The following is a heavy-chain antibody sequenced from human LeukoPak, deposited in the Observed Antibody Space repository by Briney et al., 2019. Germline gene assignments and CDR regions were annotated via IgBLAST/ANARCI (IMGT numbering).Heavy chain of an antibody. D-gene: IGHD3-22*01. CDR2: IRYDGSNK. V-gene: IGHV3-30*02. J-gene: IGHJ4*02. CDR1: GFTFSSYG. CDR3: ARGVMGYYDSHFDY. Sequence: PGGSLRLSCAASGFTFSSYGMHWVRQAPGKGLEWVAFIRYDGSNKYYADSVKGRFTISRDNSKNTLYLQMNSLRAEDTAVYYCARGVMGYYDSHFDYWGQGTLVTVSS.